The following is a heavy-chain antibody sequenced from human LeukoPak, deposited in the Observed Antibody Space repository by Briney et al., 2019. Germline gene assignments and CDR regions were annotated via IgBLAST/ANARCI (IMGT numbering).Heavy chain of an antibody. CDR1: GGSISSGSYY. CDR2: IYTSGST. D-gene: IGHD6-13*01. V-gene: IGHV4-61*02. CDR3: ARSVGHSSSWPYYYYYMDV. Sequence: SETLSLTCTVSGGSISSGSYYWSWIRQPAGKGLEWIGRIYTSGSTNYNPPLKSRVTISVDTSKNQFSLKLSSVTAADTAVYYCARSVGHSSSWPYYYYYMDVWGKGTTVTVSS. J-gene: IGHJ6*03.